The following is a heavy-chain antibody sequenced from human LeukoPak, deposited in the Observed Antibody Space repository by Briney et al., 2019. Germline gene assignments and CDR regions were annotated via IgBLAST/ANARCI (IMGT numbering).Heavy chain of an antibody. V-gene: IGHV3-30-3*01. J-gene: IGHJ4*02. CDR1: GFTFNDYR. Sequence: GRSLRLSCAASGFTFNDYRMHWVRQAPDKGLEWVAVISYDGSNKYYADSVKGRFTISRDNSKNTLYLQMDSLRVEDTAVYYCASERGYWGQGTLVTVSS. CDR2: ISYDGSNK. CDR3: ASERGY.